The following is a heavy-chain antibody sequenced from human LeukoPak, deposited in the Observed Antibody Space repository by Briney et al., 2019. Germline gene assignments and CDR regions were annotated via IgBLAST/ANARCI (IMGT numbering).Heavy chain of an antibody. CDR1: GGSISSSNW. J-gene: IGHJ4*02. Sequence: PSGTLSLTCAVSGGSISSSNWWSWVRPPPGKGLEWIGEIYHSGSTNYNPSLKSRVTISVDKSKNQFSLKLSSVTAADTAVYYCARATYDSSGYYYGSAQHYFDYWGQGTLVTVSS. V-gene: IGHV4-4*02. CDR2: IYHSGST. D-gene: IGHD3-22*01. CDR3: ARATYDSSGYYYGSAQHYFDY.